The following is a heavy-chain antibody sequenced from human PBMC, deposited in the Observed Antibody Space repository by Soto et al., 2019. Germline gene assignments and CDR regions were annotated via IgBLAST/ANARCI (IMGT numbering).Heavy chain of an antibody. V-gene: IGHV3-13*01. CDR1: GFTFSSYD. Sequence: GGSLRLSCAASGFTFSSYDMHWVRQATGKGLEWVSAIGTAGDTYYPGSVKGRFTISRENAKNSLYLQMNSLRAEDTAVYYCARGLEGYYDSTEGAFDIWGQGTMVTVSS. D-gene: IGHD3-22*01. J-gene: IGHJ3*02. CDR2: IGTAGDT. CDR3: ARGLEGYYDSTEGAFDI.